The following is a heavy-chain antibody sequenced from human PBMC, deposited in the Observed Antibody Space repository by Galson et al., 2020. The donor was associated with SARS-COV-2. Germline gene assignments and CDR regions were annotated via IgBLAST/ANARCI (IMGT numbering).Heavy chain of an antibody. Sequence: GESLKISCTASGYVFTNFFVHWVRQAPGQGPVWMGIINPDDGSTTYAQNFQGRLTMTRDTSTSTVYMELSSLTSKDTAFYYCVRAPSTYYGMDVWGQGTTVTVSS. J-gene: IGHJ6*02. CDR2: INPDDGST. CDR1: GYVFTNFF. V-gene: IGHV1-46*03. CDR3: VRAPSTYYGMDV.